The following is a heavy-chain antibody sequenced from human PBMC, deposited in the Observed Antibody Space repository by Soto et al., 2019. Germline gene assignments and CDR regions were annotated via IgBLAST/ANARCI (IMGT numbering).Heavy chain of an antibody. D-gene: IGHD3-22*01. J-gene: IGHJ4*02. CDR1: GFTFSNAW. CDR2: IKSKTDGGTT. Sequence: GGSLRLSCAASGFTFSNAWMSWVRQAPGKGLEWVGRIKSKTDGGTTDYAAPVKGRFTISRDDSKNTLYLQMNSLKTEDTAVYYCTAGTNYDSSGYYFDYWGQGTLVTVSS. V-gene: IGHV3-15*01. CDR3: TAGTNYDSSGYYFDY.